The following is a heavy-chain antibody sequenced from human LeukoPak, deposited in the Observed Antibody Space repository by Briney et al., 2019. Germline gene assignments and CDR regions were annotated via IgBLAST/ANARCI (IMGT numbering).Heavy chain of an antibody. CDR2: IYYSGST. V-gene: IGHV4-39*01. Sequence: PSETLSLTCTVSSGSISSSSHYWGWIRQPPGKGLEWIGSIYYSGSTYYNPSLKSRVTISVDTSKNQFSLKLSSVTAADTAVYYCARRYCSSIRCYGDAFDIWGQGTMVTVSS. D-gene: IGHD2-2*01. CDR3: ARRYCSSIRCYGDAFDI. CDR1: SGSISSSSHY. J-gene: IGHJ3*02.